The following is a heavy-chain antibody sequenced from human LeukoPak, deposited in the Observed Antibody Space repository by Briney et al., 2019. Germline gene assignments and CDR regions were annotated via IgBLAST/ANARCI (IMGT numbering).Heavy chain of an antibody. J-gene: IGHJ3*02. V-gene: IGHV3-23*01. CDR1: GFTFSSYP. D-gene: IGHD1-26*01. CDR2: LNGGGGDT. Sequence: GGSLRLSCAASGFTFSSYPMCWVRQAPGKGLEWLSGLNGGGGDTYYANSVKGRFTISRNNSKNTLYVHINSLRAGDTAVYYCAKGRLGGDTFDIWGQGTMVSVAS. CDR3: AKGRLGGDTFDI.